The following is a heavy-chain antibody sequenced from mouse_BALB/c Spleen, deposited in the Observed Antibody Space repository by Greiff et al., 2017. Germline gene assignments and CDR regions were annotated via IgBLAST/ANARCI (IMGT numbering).Heavy chain of an antibody. V-gene: IGHV14-3*02. Sequence: EVQLQQSGAELVKPGASVKLSCTASGFNIKDTYMHWVKQRPEQGLEWIGRIDPANGNTKYDPKFQGKATITADTSSNTAYLQLSSLTSEDTAVYYCARYDYDDWFDYWGQGTTLTVSS. J-gene: IGHJ2*01. CDR1: GFNIKDTY. CDR3: ARYDYDDWFDY. CDR2: IDPANGNT. D-gene: IGHD2-4*01.